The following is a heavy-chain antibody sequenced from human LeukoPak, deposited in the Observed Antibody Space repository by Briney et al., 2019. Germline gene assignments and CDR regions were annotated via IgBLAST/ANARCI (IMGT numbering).Heavy chain of an antibody. V-gene: IGHV3-48*01. D-gene: IGHD6-13*01. CDR2: ITSSGNSK. CDR1: EFTFSSYS. CDR3: ARNGGSSWSYFDY. Sequence: GGSLRLSCAASEFTFSSYSMNWVRQAPGKGLEWVSYITSSGNSKSYADSVKGRFTISRDNTKNSLYLQMNGLRAEDTAVYYCARNGGSSWSYFDYWGQGTLVTVSS. J-gene: IGHJ4*02.